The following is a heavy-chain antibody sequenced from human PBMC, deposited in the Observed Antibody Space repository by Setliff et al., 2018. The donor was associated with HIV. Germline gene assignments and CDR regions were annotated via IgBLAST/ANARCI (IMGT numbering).Heavy chain of an antibody. D-gene: IGHD6-6*01. CDR3: TRELNGHTSSHYYFGLDV. Sequence: GGSLRLSCAASGFTVSSNSMSWVRQAPGKGLEWVSVIYSVGITYYTDSVKGRFTISRDNSKNTLYLQMNSLRAEDTAVYYCTRELNGHTSSHYYFGLDVWGQGTTVTVSS. J-gene: IGHJ6*02. V-gene: IGHV3-53*01. CDR1: GFTVSSNS. CDR2: IYSVGIT.